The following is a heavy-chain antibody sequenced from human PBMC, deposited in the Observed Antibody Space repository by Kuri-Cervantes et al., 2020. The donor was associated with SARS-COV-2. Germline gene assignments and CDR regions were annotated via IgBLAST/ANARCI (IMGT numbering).Heavy chain of an antibody. Sequence: SETLSLTCTVPGGSISSYYWSWIRQPAGKGLEWIGRIYTSGSTNYNPSLKSRVTISVDTSKNQFSLKLSSVNAADTAVYYCAREGQDPGELLRWFDPWGQGTMVTVSS. D-gene: IGHD3-10*01. V-gene: IGHV4-4*07. J-gene: IGHJ5*02. CDR3: AREGQDPGELLRWFDP. CDR2: IYTSGST. CDR1: GGSISSYY.